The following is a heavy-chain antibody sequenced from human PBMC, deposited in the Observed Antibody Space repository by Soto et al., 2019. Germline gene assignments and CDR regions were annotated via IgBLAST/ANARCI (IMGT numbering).Heavy chain of an antibody. J-gene: IGHJ4*02. D-gene: IGHD6-19*01. V-gene: IGHV4-59*08. CDR2: TDYSGNT. CDR1: SDSISSYY. Sequence: QVQLQESGPGLVRPSETLSLTCTVSSDSISSYYWIWIRQSPGKGLEWIGYTDYSGNTNYNPSLKSRVTRSGDTSKHQFSLRLSSVTAADTAVYYCARAVGDPLYYLDYWGQGTLVTVSS. CDR3: ARAVGDPLYYLDY.